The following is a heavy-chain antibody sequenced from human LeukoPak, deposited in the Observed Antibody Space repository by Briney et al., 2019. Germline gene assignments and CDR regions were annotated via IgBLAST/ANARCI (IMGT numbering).Heavy chain of an antibody. J-gene: IGHJ4*02. CDR3: ARDTITMVRGVTIDY. V-gene: IGHV1-2*02. Sequence: ASVKVSCKASGYTFTGYYMHWVRQAPGQGLEWMGWINPNSGGTNYAQKFQGRVTMTRDTSISTAYMELSRLRSDDTAVYYCARDTITMVRGVTIDYWGQGTLVTVSS. CDR1: GYTFTGYY. D-gene: IGHD3-10*01. CDR2: INPNSGGT.